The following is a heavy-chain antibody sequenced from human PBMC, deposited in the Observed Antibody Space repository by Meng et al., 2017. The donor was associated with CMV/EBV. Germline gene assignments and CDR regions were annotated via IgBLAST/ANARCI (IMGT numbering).Heavy chain of an antibody. D-gene: IGHD3-22*01. CDR3: ARDFRGDDSSGFD. J-gene: IGHJ4*02. Sequence: SGGSISRSSYYWGWIRQPPGKGLEWIGSIYYSGSTYYNPSLKSRVTISVDTSKNQFSLKLSSVTAADTAVYYCARDFRGDDSSGFDWGQGTLVTVSS. V-gene: IGHV4-39*07. CDR1: GGSISRSSYY. CDR2: IYYSGST.